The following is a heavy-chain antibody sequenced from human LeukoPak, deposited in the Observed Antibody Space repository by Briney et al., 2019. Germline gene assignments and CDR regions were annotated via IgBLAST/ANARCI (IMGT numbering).Heavy chain of an antibody. CDR1: EFTFTNAW. Sequence: PGASLRLSCAAAEFTFTNAWMSWVRQAPGKGLEWIGRIKRKSEGGTTDYAAPVRGRFTISRDESKNTVDLQMNSLKTEDTAVYYCTTDRTYDYDLGSYCGYFQHWGQGTLVTVSS. D-gene: IGHD3-10*01. V-gene: IGHV3-15*01. CDR3: TTDRTYDYDLGSYCGYFQH. J-gene: IGHJ1*01. CDR2: IKRKSEGGTT.